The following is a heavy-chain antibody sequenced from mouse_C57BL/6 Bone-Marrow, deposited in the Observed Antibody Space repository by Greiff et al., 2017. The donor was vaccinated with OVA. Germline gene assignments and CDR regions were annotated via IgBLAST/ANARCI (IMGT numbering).Heavy chain of an antibody. D-gene: IGHD1-1*01. CDR1: GFNIKDDY. J-gene: IGHJ3*01. CDR3: TTRALLYGSSWFAY. CDR2: IDPENGDT. V-gene: IGHV14-4*01. Sequence: VQLQQSGAELVRPGASVKLSCTASGFNIKDDYMHWVKQRPEQGLEWIGWIDPENGDTEYAAKFQGKATITADTSSTTAYLQLSSLTSEDTAFYYCTTRALLYGSSWFAYWGQGTLVTVSA.